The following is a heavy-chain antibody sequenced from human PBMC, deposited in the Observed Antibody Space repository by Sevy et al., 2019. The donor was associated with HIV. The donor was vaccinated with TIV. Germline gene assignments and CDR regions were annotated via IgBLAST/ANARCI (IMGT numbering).Heavy chain of an antibody. D-gene: IGHD6-19*01. CDR1: GASISSSGYY. J-gene: IGHJ4*02. CDR3: AGPILTYRSGWSYYDH. V-gene: IGHV4-39*01. CDR2: IRYSGST. Sequence: SETLSLTCTVSGASISSSGYYWGWIRQPPGKGLEWIASIRYSGSTYYNPSLRSRVTISADASKNQFSLKLNSVTAADTAVYYCAGPILTYRSGWSYYDHWGQGTAVTVSS.